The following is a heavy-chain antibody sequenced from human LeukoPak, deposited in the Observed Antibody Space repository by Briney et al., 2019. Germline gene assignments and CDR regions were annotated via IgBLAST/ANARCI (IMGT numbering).Heavy chain of an antibody. CDR3: ATQRNYCSGTSCYVVY. V-gene: IGHV3-23*01. Sequence: GGSLRLSCAASGFTFRSFAMSWVRQAPGKWLEWVSAISDGGGSTYYADSVKGRFTISRDNSKNTLYLQMDSLRAEDTAVYYCATQRNYCSGTSCYVVYWGQGTLVTVSS. J-gene: IGHJ4*02. CDR2: ISDGGGST. CDR1: GFTFRSFA. D-gene: IGHD2-2*01.